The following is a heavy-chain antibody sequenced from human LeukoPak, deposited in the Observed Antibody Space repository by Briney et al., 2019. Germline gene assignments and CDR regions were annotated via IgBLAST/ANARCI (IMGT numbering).Heavy chain of an antibody. V-gene: IGHV4-34*01. CDR2: INHSGIT. CDR1: GGSFSGHY. Sequence: PSETLSLTCAVYGGSFSGHYWSWIRQSPGKGLEWIGEINHSGITNYNPSLKSRVTISVDTSKNQFSLKLSSVTAADTAVYYCTYSGSYYPDYWGRGTLVTVSS. D-gene: IGHD1-26*01. CDR3: TYSGSYYPDY. J-gene: IGHJ4*02.